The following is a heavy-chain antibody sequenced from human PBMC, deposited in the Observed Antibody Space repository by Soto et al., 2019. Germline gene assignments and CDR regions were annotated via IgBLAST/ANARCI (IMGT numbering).Heavy chain of an antibody. CDR3: ARGSYGAGSDY. J-gene: IGHJ4*02. V-gene: IGHV4-30-2*01. CDR1: GASVSTGVYY. D-gene: IGHD3-10*01. CDR2: VFHSGST. Sequence: PSETLSLTCTVSGASVSTGVYYWTWIRQPPGKGLEWIGYVFHSGSTYYSPSLKSRVTISIDGSKNQFSLKLTSVTAADTAVYYCARGSYGAGSDYWGQGILVTVSS.